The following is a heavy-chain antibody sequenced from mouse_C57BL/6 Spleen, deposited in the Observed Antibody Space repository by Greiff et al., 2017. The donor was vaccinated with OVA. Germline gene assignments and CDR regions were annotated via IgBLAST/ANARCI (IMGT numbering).Heavy chain of an antibody. D-gene: IGHD2-1*01. Sequence: EVKLMESGEGLVKPGGSLKLSCAASGFTFSSYAMSWVRQTPEKRLEWVAYISSGGDYIYYADTVKGRFTISRDNARNTLYLQMSSLKSEDTAMYYCTRGGGNPWFAYWGQGTLVTVSA. CDR2: ISSGGDYI. CDR1: GFTFSSYA. V-gene: IGHV5-9-1*02. CDR3: TRGGGNPWFAY. J-gene: IGHJ3*01.